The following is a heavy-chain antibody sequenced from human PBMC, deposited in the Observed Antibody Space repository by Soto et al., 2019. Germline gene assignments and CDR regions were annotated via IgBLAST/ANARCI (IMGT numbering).Heavy chain of an antibody. CDR2: IYYSGST. J-gene: IGHJ3*02. D-gene: IGHD2-15*01. V-gene: IGHV4-39*01. CDR3: ARPQCSGGSCYYNAFDI. CDR1: GGSISSSTYY. Sequence: QLQLQESGPGLVKPSETLSLTCTVTGGSISSSTYYWGWIRQPPGKGLEWIGSIYYSGSTYYNPSLKSRVTISVDTSKNQFSLKLTSVTAADTAVYYCARPQCSGGSCYYNAFDIWGQGTMVTVSS.